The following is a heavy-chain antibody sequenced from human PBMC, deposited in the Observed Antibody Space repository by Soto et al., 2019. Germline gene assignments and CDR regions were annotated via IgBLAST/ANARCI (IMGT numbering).Heavy chain of an antibody. V-gene: IGHV3-23*01. J-gene: IGHJ3*02. Sequence: GGSLRLSCADSGFTFSSYAMSWVRQAPGKGLEWVSAISGSGGSTYYADSVKGRFTISRDNSKNTLYLQRNSLRAEDTAVYYCAKDIRIVATISAFDIWGQGTMVTVSS. CDR2: ISGSGGST. D-gene: IGHD5-12*01. CDR1: GFTFSSYA. CDR3: AKDIRIVATISAFDI.